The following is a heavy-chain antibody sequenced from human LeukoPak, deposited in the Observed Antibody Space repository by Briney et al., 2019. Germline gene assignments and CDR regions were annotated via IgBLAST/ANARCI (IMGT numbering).Heavy chain of an antibody. Sequence: PSETLSLTCTVSGGSISSSSYYWGWIRQPPGKGLEWIGSIYYSGSTYYNPSLKSRVTISVDTSKNQFSLKLSSVTAADTAVYYCARAQATVTQGEFDYWGQGTLVTVSS. D-gene: IGHD4-17*01. CDR3: ARAQATVTQGEFDY. V-gene: IGHV4-39*07. CDR2: IYYSGST. J-gene: IGHJ4*02. CDR1: GGSISSSSYY.